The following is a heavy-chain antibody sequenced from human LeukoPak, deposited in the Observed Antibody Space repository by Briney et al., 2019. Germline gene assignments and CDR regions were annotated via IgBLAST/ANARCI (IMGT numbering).Heavy chain of an antibody. CDR2: IYYSGST. J-gene: IGHJ3*02. Sequence: SETLSLTCTVSGGSISSYYWTWLRQPPGKGLEWIGYIYYSGSTNYNPSLKSRVTISVDTSKNQFSLKLSSVTAADTAVYYCARDLSVTTRDDAFDIWGQGTMVTASS. D-gene: IGHD5-18*01. V-gene: IGHV4-59*01. CDR1: GGSISSYY. CDR3: ARDLSVTTRDDAFDI.